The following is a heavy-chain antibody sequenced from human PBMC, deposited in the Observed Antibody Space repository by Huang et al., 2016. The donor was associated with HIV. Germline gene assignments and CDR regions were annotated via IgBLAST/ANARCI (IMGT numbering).Heavy chain of an antibody. J-gene: IGHJ4*02. CDR3: ARGRDFYYDKTGYSFDY. V-gene: IGHV6-1*01. CDR1: EYSVPANSVT. CDR2: KYFRSKWDN. D-gene: IGHD3-9*01. Sequence: QVQLQQSGPGQLKPSQTLSLTCAISEYSVPANSVTWNWIRQSPSGGLEGLGRKYFRSKWDNDYAESVKSRITIDTDTSKNHLALQLRAVVPEDTAVYFCARGRDFYYDKTGYSFDYWGQGSLVTVST.